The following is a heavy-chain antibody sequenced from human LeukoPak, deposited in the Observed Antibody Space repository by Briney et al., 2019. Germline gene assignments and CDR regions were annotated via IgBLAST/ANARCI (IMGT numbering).Heavy chain of an antibody. CDR1: GFTFSSYS. D-gene: IGHD3-3*02. V-gene: IGHV3-21*01. CDR3: ARDHGSLAPFDY. J-gene: IGHJ4*02. Sequence: GGSLRLSCAASGFTFSSYSMNWVRQAPGKGLEWVSSISSSSSYIYYADSVKGRFTISRDNAKNSLYLQMNSLRAEDTAVYYCARDHGSLAPFDYWGQGTLVTVSS. CDR2: ISSSSSYI.